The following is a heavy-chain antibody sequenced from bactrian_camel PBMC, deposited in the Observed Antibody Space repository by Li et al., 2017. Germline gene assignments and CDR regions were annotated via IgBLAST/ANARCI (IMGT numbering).Heavy chain of an antibody. D-gene: IGHD4*01. J-gene: IGHJ4*01. CDR1: GRSRSSYC. CDR2: ITEDGS. CDR3: AASVGLRRRLCPSIDEYEYNY. Sequence: VQLVESGGDSVQAGGSLRLSCSVSGRSRSSYCLGWFRQAPGKEREGVATITEDGSTYADSVKGRFTTSKDNAKNTLYLQMNNLRPEDSARYYCAASVGLRRRLCPSIDEYEYNYWGQGTQVTVS. V-gene: IGHV3S53*01.